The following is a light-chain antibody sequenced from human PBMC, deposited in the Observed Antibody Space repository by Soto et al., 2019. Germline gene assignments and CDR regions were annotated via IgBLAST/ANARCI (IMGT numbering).Light chain of an antibody. J-gene: IGKJ5*01. Sequence: EIIWTQSHYTLPLSPGARVPLSCRASQTVSSNYLAWCQQRPGQAPRLLIYGASTRAAGIPDRFSGSGSGTDFTLTITRLEPEDSAVYFCQQYTGTPTTFGQRTRLEI. CDR1: QTVSSNY. CDR2: GAS. CDR3: QQYTGTPTT. V-gene: IGKV3-20*01.